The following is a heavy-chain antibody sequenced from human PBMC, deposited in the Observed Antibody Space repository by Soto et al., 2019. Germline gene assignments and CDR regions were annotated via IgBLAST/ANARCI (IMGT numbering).Heavy chain of an antibody. CDR1: GDSVSTNSAT. V-gene: IGHV6-1*01. J-gene: IGHJ5*01. CDR2: TYYRSKWYN. D-gene: IGHD2-8*01. Sequence: SQTLSLTCDISGDSVSTNSATWIWIRQSLSRGLEWLGRTYYRSKWYNDYAVSVKSRITISPDTSNNQLSLQLNSVTPVDTVVYYCVILIGNSWLDSWGQGTLVTVSS. CDR3: VILIGNSWLDS.